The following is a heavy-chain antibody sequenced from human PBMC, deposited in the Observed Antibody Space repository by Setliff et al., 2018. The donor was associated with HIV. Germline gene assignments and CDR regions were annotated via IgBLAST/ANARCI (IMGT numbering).Heavy chain of an antibody. Sequence: GGSLRLSCAVSGFTFSNYAMHWVRQASGKGLEWVAVISYDGNYKYYSDSVKGRFTISRDNSRNTLHLQMDSLRPKDTAAYYCARAPSWQRQVDFWGQGTLVTVSS. CDR1: GFTFSNYA. V-gene: IGHV3-30*04. D-gene: IGHD6-25*01. J-gene: IGHJ4*02. CDR3: ARAPSWQRQVDF. CDR2: ISYDGNYK.